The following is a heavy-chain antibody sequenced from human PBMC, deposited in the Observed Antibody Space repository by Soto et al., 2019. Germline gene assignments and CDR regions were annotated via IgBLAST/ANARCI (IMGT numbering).Heavy chain of an antibody. CDR3: ARRRVSPPWFDP. CDR2: IYYSGST. CDR1: SGSISISSFY. D-gene: IGHD2-21*01. V-gene: IGHV4-39*01. Sequence: SGTMYLTCTFSSGSISISSFYGAWNRQPPGKGLEWIGSIYYSGSTYYNPSLKSRVTISVDTSKNRFSLKLSSVTAADTAVYYCARRRVSPPWFDPWGQGTLVTGSS. J-gene: IGHJ5*02.